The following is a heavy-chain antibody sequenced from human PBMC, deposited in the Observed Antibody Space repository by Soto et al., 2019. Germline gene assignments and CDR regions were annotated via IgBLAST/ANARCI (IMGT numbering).Heavy chain of an antibody. Sequence: ASVKVSCKASGYTCTSYDSNWVRQATGQGLEWMGWMNPNSGNTGYAQKFQGRVTMTRNTSISTAYMELSSLRSEDTAVYYCARGYCSGGSCYSVPRYYYYYYGMDVWGQGTTVTVSS. D-gene: IGHD2-15*01. CDR2: MNPNSGNT. V-gene: IGHV1-8*01. J-gene: IGHJ6*02. CDR3: ARGYCSGGSCYSVPRYYYYYYGMDV. CDR1: GYTCTSYD.